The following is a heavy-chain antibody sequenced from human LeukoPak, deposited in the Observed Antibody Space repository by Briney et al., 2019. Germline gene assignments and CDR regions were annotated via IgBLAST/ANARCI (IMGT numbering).Heavy chain of an antibody. Sequence: SETLSLTCTVSGGSISSYYWSWIRQPPGKGLEWIGYIYYSGSTNYNPSLKSRVTISVDTSKNQFSLKLGSVTAADTAVYYCARGVWFGNTPPDYWGQGTLVTVSS. D-gene: IGHD3-10*01. J-gene: IGHJ4*02. CDR1: GGSISSYY. CDR3: ARGVWFGNTPPDY. V-gene: IGHV4-59*01. CDR2: IYYSGST.